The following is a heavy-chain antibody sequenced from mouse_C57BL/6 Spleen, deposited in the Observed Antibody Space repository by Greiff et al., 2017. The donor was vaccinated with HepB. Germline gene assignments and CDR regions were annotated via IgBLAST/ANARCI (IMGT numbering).Heavy chain of an antibody. V-gene: IGHV3-6*01. Sequence: VQLKESGPGLVKPSQSLSLTCSVTGYSITSGYYWNWIRQFPGNKLEWMGYISYDGSNNYNPSLKNRISITRDTSKNQFFLKLNSVTTEDTATYYCARESTGTRAMDYWGQGTSVTVSS. CDR1: GYSITSGYY. CDR2: ISYDGSN. J-gene: IGHJ4*01. CDR3: ARESTGTRAMDY. D-gene: IGHD4-1*01.